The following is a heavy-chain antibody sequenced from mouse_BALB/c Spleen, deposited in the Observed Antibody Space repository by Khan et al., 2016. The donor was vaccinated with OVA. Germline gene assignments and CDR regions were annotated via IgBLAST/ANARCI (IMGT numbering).Heavy chain of an antibody. CDR1: GYSITSGYA. Sequence: EVQLVETGPGLVKPSQSLSLTCTVTGYSITSGYAWNWIRQFPGNKLEWMGYISYSGGTSYNPSLKSRISITRDTSKNQFFLPLNSVTTEDTATYYCARGNYYGYYFDYWGQGTPLTVSS. V-gene: IGHV3-2*02. CDR3: ARGNYYGYYFDY. D-gene: IGHD1-1*01. J-gene: IGHJ2*01. CDR2: ISYSGGT.